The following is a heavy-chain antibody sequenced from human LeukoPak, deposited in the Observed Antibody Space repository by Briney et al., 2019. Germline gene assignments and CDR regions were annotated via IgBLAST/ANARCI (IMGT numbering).Heavy chain of an antibody. V-gene: IGHV3-7*01. CDR2: IKQDGSEK. CDR1: GFTFSSYW. D-gene: IGHD3-10*01. CDR3: ARVNPIWFGESYYFDY. Sequence: PGXSLRLSCAASGFTFSSYWMSWVRQAPGKGVEWVANIKQDGSEKYYVDSVKGRFTISRHNAKNSLYLQMNSLRAEDTAVYYCARVNPIWFGESYYFDYWGQGTLVTVSS. J-gene: IGHJ4*02.